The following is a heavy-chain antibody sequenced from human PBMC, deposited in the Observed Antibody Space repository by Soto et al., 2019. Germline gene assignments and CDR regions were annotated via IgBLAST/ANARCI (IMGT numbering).Heavy chain of an antibody. D-gene: IGHD6-13*01. CDR1: GFTFSSYA. CDR3: ARDKSAGYSYSSSWALDY. V-gene: IGHV3-30-3*01. Sequence: GESLKISCAASGFTFSSYAMHWVRQAPGKGLEWVAVISYDGSNKYYADSVKGRFTISRDNSKNTLYLQMNSLRAEDTAVYYCARDKSAGYSYSSSWALDYWGQGTLVTVSS. J-gene: IGHJ4*02. CDR2: ISYDGSNK.